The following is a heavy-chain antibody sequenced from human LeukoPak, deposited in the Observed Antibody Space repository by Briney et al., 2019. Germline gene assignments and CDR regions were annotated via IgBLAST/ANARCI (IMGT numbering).Heavy chain of an antibody. Sequence: SETLSLTCTVSGASISSYYWNWIRQPAGKGLEWIGRIYTSGSTNYNPSLKSRVTISVDTSKNQFSLKLSSVTAADTAVYYCARSTSRDGFSRVYFFDFWGQGTLVTVSS. V-gene: IGHV4-4*07. J-gene: IGHJ4*02. CDR1: GASISSYY. CDR2: IYTSGST. D-gene: IGHD5-24*01. CDR3: ARSTSRDGFSRVYFFDF.